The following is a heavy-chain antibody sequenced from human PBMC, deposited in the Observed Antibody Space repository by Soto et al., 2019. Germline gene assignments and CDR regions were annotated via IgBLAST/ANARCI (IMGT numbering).Heavy chain of an antibody. D-gene: IGHD3-10*01. Sequence: GGSLRLSCAASGFTFSSYAMSLVRQAPGKGLEWVSAISGSGGSTYYADSVKGRFTISRDNSKNSLYLQMNSLRAEDTAVYYCAKSRVTMVRGVIVPFDYWGQGTLVTVSS. CDR3: AKSRVTMVRGVIVPFDY. CDR1: GFTFSSYA. J-gene: IGHJ4*02. CDR2: ISGSGGST. V-gene: IGHV3-23*01.